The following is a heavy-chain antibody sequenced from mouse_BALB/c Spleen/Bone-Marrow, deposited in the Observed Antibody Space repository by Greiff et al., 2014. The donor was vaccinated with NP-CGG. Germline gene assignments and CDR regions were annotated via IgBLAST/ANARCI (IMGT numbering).Heavy chain of an antibody. CDR2: ISSGDGYT. D-gene: IGHD1-1*01. J-gene: IGHJ3*01. V-gene: IGHV5-6*01. CDR1: GFTFSSYG. CDR3: ARQRGGGYYGFFAY. Sequence: EVQVVESGGALVKPGGSLKLSCAASGFTFSSYGMSWVRQTPDKRLEFVATISSGDGYTYYPDSVKGRFTISRDNAKNTLYLQMSSLTSEDSAMYYCARQRGGGYYGFFAYWGQGTLVTVSA.